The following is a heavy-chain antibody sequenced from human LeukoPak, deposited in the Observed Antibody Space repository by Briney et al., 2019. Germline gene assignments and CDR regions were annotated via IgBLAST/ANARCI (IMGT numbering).Heavy chain of an antibody. V-gene: IGHV3-21*01. CDR3: ARESNRGCSSTSCPRDY. J-gene: IGHJ4*02. Sequence: GGSLRLSCATSDSTFSSYSMNWFRQAPGKGLEWVSAISHSSDSKSYADSVRGRFTISRDNAKDSLFLQMNSLRAEDTAVYFCARESNRGCSSTSCPRDYWGQGTLVTVSS. CDR2: ISHSSDSK. CDR1: DSTFSSYS. D-gene: IGHD2-2*01.